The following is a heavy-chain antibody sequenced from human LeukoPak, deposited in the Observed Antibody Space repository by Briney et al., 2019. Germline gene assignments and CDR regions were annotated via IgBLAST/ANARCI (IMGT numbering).Heavy chain of an antibody. J-gene: IGHJ4*02. V-gene: IGHV3-48*01. CDR2: ITTSGGAK. CDR1: GFTFSSYS. Sequence: PGGSLRLSCAASGFTFSSYSMNWVRQAPGKGLEWISYITTSGGAKNYADSVKGRFTISRDNAENSLYLQMSSLRAEDTAVYYCARDYCSSTSCLFDYWGQGTLVTVSS. D-gene: IGHD2-2*01. CDR3: ARDYCSSTSCLFDY.